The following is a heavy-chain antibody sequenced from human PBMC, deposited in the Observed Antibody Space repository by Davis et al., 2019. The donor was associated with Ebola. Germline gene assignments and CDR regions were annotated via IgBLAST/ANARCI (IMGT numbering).Heavy chain of an antibody. Sequence: ASVKVSCKASGYTFTGYYMHWVRQAPGQGLEWMGWINPNSGGTNYAQKFQGWVTMTRDTSKSTAYMELSRLRSDDTAVYYWARGGGSSKRTMGYWGQGTLVTVSS. CDR1: GYTFTGYY. CDR3: ARGGGSSKRTMGY. V-gene: IGHV1-2*04. J-gene: IGHJ4*02. D-gene: IGHD2-15*01. CDR2: INPNSGGT.